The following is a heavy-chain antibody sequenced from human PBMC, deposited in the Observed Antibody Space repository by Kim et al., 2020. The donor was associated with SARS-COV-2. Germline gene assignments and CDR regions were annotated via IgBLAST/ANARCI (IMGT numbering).Heavy chain of an antibody. CDR3: ARDGVGGSGWYDFDY. Sequence: ASVKVSCKASGYTFTSYYMHWVRQAPGQGLEWMGIINPSGGSTSYAQKFQGRVTMTRDTSTSTVYMELSSLRSEDTAVYYCARDGVGGSGWYDFDYWGQGTLVTVSS. CDR1: GYTFTSYY. V-gene: IGHV1-46*01. J-gene: IGHJ4*02. CDR2: INPSGGST. D-gene: IGHD6-19*01.